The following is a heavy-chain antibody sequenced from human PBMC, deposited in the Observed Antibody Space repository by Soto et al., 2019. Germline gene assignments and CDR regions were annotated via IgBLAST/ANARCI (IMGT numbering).Heavy chain of an antibody. CDR1: GGSISSTNW. CDR2: IYHSGTT. Sequence: PSETLSLTFAVSGGSISSTNWWTWVRQSPGRGLEWIGEIYHSGTTNYSPSLKSRVNIAVDMSTNHFSLKLTSVTAADTAVYYCARDSRTPPGGMDVWGQGTTVTVSS. J-gene: IGHJ6*02. CDR3: ARDSRTPPGGMDV. V-gene: IGHV4-4*02.